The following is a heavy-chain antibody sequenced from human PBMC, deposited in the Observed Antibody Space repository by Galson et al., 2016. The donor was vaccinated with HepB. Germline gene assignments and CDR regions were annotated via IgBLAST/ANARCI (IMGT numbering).Heavy chain of an antibody. Sequence: QSGAEVKKPGESLRISCKGSGYSFTTYWITWVRQMPGKGLEWMGRIDPSDSYTNYSPSFQGQVTISADRSSNSAFLHWSSPKASDTAMYYCATLKRPFRDGYNEGSAFDLWGQGTMVTVSS. CDR1: GYSFTTYW. J-gene: IGHJ3*01. D-gene: IGHD5-24*01. CDR3: ATLKRPFRDGYNEGSAFDL. CDR2: IDPSDSYT. V-gene: IGHV5-10-1*04.